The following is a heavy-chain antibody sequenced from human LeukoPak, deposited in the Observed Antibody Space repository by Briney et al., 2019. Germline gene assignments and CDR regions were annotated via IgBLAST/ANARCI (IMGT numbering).Heavy chain of an antibody. Sequence: GGSLRLSCAASGFTFRIYALSWVRQAPGKGLEWVSTISGSAGSTFYADAVKGRFTISRDNFTNTVFLQMNRLRAEDMALYYCAKDMGTTPYYLDYWGQGSLVTVSS. CDR1: GFTFRIYA. CDR2: ISGSAGST. CDR3: AKDMGTTPYYLDY. D-gene: IGHD1-7*01. J-gene: IGHJ4*02. V-gene: IGHV3-23*01.